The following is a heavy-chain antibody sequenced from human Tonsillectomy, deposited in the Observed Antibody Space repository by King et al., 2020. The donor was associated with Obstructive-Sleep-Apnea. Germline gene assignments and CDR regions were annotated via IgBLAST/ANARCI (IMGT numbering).Heavy chain of an antibody. V-gene: IGHV5-51*01. D-gene: IGHD3-10*01. CDR1: GFSFSRHW. Sequence: QLVQSGPEAKKPGESLKISCRGFGFSFSRHWIAWVRQMPGKGLEWMGIIYPGDSDTRYSPTFQGQVAFSVDRSISTAFLQWHNLWASDTAIFYCARQQRNAAGTDYPDAGLDVWGQGTMVTVSS. CDR2: IYPGDSDT. CDR3: ARQQRNAAGTDYPDAGLDV. J-gene: IGHJ3*01.